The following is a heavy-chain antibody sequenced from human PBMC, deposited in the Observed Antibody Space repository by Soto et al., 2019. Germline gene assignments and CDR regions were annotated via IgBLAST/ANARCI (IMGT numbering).Heavy chain of an antibody. CDR1: MFTFDDYA. V-gene: IGHV3-49*03. J-gene: IGHJ4*02. CDR2: IRSKAYGGTT. CDR3: TREPSRGYDFWCVIDY. Sequence: SCTACMFTFDDYAMSGSRKAQGKGLEWVGFIRSKAYGGTTEYAASVKGRFTISRDDSKSIAYLQMNSLKTEDTAVYYCTREPSRGYDFWCVIDYWGQGTLVPVSS. D-gene: IGHD3-3*01.